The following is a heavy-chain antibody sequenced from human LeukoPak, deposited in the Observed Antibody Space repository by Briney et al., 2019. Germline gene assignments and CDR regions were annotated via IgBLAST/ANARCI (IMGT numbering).Heavy chain of an antibody. Sequence: SQTLSLTCTVSGGSINSGDYYWSWIRQSPGEGLEWIGYIYYSGRTYYNPSLRSRVSMSVDTSKNQFSLKLSSLAAADTAVYYCARALGCGDDCYWHFDLWGRGTLVTVSS. CDR2: IYYSGRT. D-gene: IGHD2-21*02. J-gene: IGHJ2*01. V-gene: IGHV4-30-4*01. CDR3: ARALGCGDDCYWHFDL. CDR1: GGSINSGDYY.